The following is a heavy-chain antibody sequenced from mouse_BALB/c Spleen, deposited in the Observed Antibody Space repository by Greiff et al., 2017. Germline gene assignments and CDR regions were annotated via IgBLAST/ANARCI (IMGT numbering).Heavy chain of an antibody. V-gene: IGHV1-5*01. CDR2: IYPGNSDT. CDR1: GYSFTSYW. Sequence: VQLQQSGTVLARPGASVKMSCKASGYSFTSYWMHWVKQRPGQGLEWIGAIYPGNSDTSYNQKFKGKAKLTAVTSASTAYMELSSLTNEDSAVYYCTREDDYGSSAMDYWGQGTSVTVSS. CDR3: TREDDYGSSAMDY. D-gene: IGHD1-1*01. J-gene: IGHJ4*01.